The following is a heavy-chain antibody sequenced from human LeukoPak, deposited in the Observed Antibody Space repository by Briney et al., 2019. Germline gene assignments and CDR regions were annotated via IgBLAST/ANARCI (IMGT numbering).Heavy chain of an antibody. V-gene: IGHV1-18*04. Sequence: ASVKVSCKASGYTFTGYYMHWVRQAPGQGLEWMGWISAYNGNTNYAQKLQGRVTMTTDTSTSTAYMELRSLRSDDTAVYYCARDPSSVGGPTAFDYWGQGTLVTVSS. J-gene: IGHJ4*02. CDR3: ARDPSSVGGPTAFDY. D-gene: IGHD2-2*01. CDR1: GYTFTGYY. CDR2: ISAYNGNT.